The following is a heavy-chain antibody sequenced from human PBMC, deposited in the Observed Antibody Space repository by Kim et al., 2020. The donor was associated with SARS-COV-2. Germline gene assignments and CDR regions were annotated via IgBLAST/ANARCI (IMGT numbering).Heavy chain of an antibody. CDR3: ARAGRRLTGTTRHYYYYGMDV. CDR2: IIPILGIA. J-gene: IGHJ6*02. D-gene: IGHD1-7*01. V-gene: IGHV1-69*04. CDR1: GGTFSSYA. Sequence: SVKVSCKASGGTFSSYAISWVRQAPGQGLEWMGRIIPILGIANYAQKFQGRVTITADKSTSTAYMELSSLRSEDTAVYYCARAGRRLTGTTRHYYYYGMDVWGQGTTVTVSS.